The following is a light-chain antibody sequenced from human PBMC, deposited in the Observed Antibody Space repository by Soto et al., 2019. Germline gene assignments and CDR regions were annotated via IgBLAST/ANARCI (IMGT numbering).Light chain of an antibody. CDR2: GVT. CDR3: TSYTSVTIVV. V-gene: IGLV2-14*01. Sequence: QPVLTQPASVSGSTGQSITISCTGSNSDIGGYNSVSWYQQHPGKAPKLLIFGVTNRPSGVSDRFSGSKSGNTASLTISALQAEDEADYYCTSYTSVTIVVFGGGTKVTVL. CDR1: NSDIGGYNS. J-gene: IGLJ2*01.